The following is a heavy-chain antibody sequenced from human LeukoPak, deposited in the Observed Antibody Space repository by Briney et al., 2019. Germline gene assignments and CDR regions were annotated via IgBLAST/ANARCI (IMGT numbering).Heavy chain of an antibody. CDR3: TRDRSRAEDD. CDR1: GFTFSGHW. V-gene: IGHV3-7*01. J-gene: IGHJ4*02. D-gene: IGHD1-14*01. Sequence: GGSLRLSCTVSGFTFSGHWMSWVRQAPGKGLEWVANINQGGSDKYYVDSVKGRFTISRDNANNLLYLQMNSLRGEDTAVYYCTRDRSRAEDDWGQGTLVTVSS. CDR2: INQGGSDK.